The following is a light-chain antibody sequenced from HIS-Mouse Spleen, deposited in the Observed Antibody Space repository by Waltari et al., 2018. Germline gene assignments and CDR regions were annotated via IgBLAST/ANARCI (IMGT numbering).Light chain of an antibody. Sequence: DIQMTQSPSSLSASVGDRATITCRASQGISNYLAWYQQKPGKVPKLLIYAASTLQSGVPSRFSGSGSWTDFTLTISSLQPEEVATYYCQKYNSAPRTFGQGTKVESK. CDR1: QGISNY. CDR2: AAS. V-gene: IGKV1-27*01. J-gene: IGKJ1*01. CDR3: QKYNSAPRT.